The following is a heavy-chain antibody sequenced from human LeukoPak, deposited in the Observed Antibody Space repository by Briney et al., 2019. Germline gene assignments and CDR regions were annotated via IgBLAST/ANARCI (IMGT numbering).Heavy chain of an antibody. CDR1: GFTFSSYA. J-gene: IGHJ4*02. CDR3: AKPITMVRGVKPDY. V-gene: IGHV3-23*01. Sequence: GGSLRLSCAASGFTFSSYAMSWVRQAPGKGLEWVSAISGSGGSTYYADSVKGRFTISRDNSKNTMYLQMNSLRAEDTAVYYCAKPITMVRGVKPDYWGQGTLVTVSS. CDR2: ISGSGGST. D-gene: IGHD3-10*01.